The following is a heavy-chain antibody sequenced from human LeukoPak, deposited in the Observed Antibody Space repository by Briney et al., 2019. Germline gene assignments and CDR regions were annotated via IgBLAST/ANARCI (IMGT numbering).Heavy chain of an antibody. CDR2: ISAYNGNT. J-gene: IGHJ4*02. Sequence: GASVKVSGKAPGYTFTSYGISWVRQAPGQGLEWMGWISAYNGNTNYPQKLQDRVTMTTDTSTSTVYMELRSLRSDDTAVYYCARDWGTAAAEKIDYWGQGTLVTVSS. CDR3: ARDWGTAAAEKIDY. D-gene: IGHD6-13*01. CDR1: GYTFTSYG. V-gene: IGHV1-18*04.